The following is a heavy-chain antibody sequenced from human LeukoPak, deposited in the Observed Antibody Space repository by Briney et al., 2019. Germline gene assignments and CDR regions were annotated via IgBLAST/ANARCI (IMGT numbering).Heavy chain of an antibody. CDR3: ARDPRTVRI. J-gene: IGHJ4*02. CDR1: GFTFSDYY. D-gene: IGHD1-1*01. V-gene: IGHV3-11*04. Sequence: GGSLRLSCAASGFTFSDYYMTWVRQAPGKGLEWLSYISGNGGVIQYADSVRGRFTISRDNAKNLLYLQMDSLRVEDTAIYYCARDPRTVRIWGQGTLVTVSS. CDR2: ISGNGGVI.